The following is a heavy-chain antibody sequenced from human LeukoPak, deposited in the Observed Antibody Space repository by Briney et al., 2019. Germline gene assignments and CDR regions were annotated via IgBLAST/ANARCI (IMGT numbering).Heavy chain of an antibody. CDR2: IYSGGST. CDR1: GFTFSSYW. Sequence: PGGSLRLSCAASGFTFSSYWMSWVRQAPGKGLEWVSVIYSGGSTYYTDSVKGRFTISRDNPKNTLYLQMNSLRAEDTAMYYCATDSLGIFGRTWGQGTLVTVSS. D-gene: IGHD3-3*01. CDR3: ATDSLGIFGRT. V-gene: IGHV3-53*01. J-gene: IGHJ5*02.